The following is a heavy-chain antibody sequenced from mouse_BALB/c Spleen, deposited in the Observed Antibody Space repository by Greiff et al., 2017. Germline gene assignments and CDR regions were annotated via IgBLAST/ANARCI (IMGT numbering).Heavy chain of an antibody. J-gene: IGHJ4*01. D-gene: IGHD4-1*01. CDR2: ISSGGSYT. Sequence: EVKLMESGGGLVKPGGSLKLSCAASGFTFSSYAMSWVRQTPEKRLEWVATISSGGSYTYYPDSVKGRFTISRDNAKNTLYLQMSSLRSEDTAMYYCARPLTGTGGYAMDYWGQGTSVTVSS. CDR3: ARPLTGTGGYAMDY. V-gene: IGHV5-9-3*01. CDR1: GFTFSSYA.